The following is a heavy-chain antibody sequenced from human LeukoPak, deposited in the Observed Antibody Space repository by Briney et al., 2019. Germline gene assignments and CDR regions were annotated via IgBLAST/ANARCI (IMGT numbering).Heavy chain of an antibody. J-gene: IGHJ5*02. CDR3: ARLAVTTGVDWFDP. D-gene: IGHD4-23*01. V-gene: IGHV3-48*03. CDR1: GFTFSSYE. Sequence: TGGSLRLSCAASGFTFSSYEMNWVRQAPGKGLEWVSYISSSGSTIYYADSVKGRFTISRDNAKNSLYLQMNSLRAEDTAVYYCARLAVTTGVDWFDPWGQGTLVTVSS. CDR2: ISSSGSTI.